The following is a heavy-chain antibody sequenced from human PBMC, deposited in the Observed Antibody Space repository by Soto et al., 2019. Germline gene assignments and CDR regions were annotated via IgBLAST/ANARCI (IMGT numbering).Heavy chain of an antibody. V-gene: IGHV1-69*01. J-gene: IGHJ4*02. Sequence: QVQLVQSGAEVKKPGSSVKVSCKASGGIFSTYAISWLRQAPGQGLEWMGGIIPLFGTPNYAQRFQGRVTITADESTSTAYIELSRLRSEDTAVYYCAIDRDDYGSGNYYNRIDFWGQGTLVTVSS. CDR3: AIDRDDYGSGNYYNRIDF. D-gene: IGHD3-10*01. CDR2: IIPLFGTP. CDR1: GGIFSTYA.